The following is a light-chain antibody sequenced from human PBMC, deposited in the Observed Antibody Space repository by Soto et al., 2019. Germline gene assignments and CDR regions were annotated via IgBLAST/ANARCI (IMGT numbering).Light chain of an antibody. V-gene: IGLV2-14*01. CDR1: TSDVGRYKF. Sequence: QSALTQPASVSGSPGQSITISCTGTTSDVGRYKFVSWYQHHPGKAPKLLIFEVSNRPSGVSSRFSGSKSGNTASLTISGLQTEDEATYYCSSSTDTDTLVIFGGGTQLTVL. J-gene: IGLJ2*01. CDR2: EVS. CDR3: SSSTDTDTLVI.